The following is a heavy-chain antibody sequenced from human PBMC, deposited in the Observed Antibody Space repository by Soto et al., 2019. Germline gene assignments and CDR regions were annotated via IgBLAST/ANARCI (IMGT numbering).Heavy chain of an antibody. D-gene: IGHD6-13*01. J-gene: IGHJ6*02. Sequence: PSETLSLTCTVSGGSISSYYWSWIRQPPGKGLEWIGYIYYSGSTNYNPSLKSRVTISVDTSKNQFSLKLSSVTAADTAVYYCERGNSIAEAGQYYYYGMDVWGQGTTVTVSS. V-gene: IGHV4-59*01. CDR2: IYYSGST. CDR3: ERGNSIAEAGQYYYYGMDV. CDR1: GGSISSYY.